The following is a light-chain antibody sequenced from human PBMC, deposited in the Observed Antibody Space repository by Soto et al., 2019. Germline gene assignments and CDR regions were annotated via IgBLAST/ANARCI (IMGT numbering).Light chain of an antibody. CDR1: QSISSY. CDR3: QQSYSTPRT. CDR2: AAS. V-gene: IGKV1-39*01. J-gene: IGKJ1*01. Sequence: DIQMTQSPSSLSASVGARVTITCRASQSISSYVNWSKQKPGKAPKLMIYAASSLQSRVPSRVSGSGSGTDGTLTSSSLQPEDFATDNCQQSYSTPRTFGQGTKVDIK.